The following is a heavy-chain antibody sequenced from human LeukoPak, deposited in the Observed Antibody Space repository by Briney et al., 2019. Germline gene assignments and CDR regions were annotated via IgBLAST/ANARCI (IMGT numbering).Heavy chain of an antibody. J-gene: IGHJ4*02. CDR1: GYTFSNND. CDR2: MNPISGNT. V-gene: IGHV1-8*03. CDR3: VRGAKCSGADCDSTKEYVYYFDY. D-gene: IGHD6-25*01. Sequence: ASVKVSCKASGYTFSNNDINWVRQATGQGLEWMGWMNPISGNTGFAQKFQGSVTITRITSISTAYMEMISLRSDDTAVYYGVRGAKCSGADCDSTKEYVYYFDYWGQGTLVTVSS.